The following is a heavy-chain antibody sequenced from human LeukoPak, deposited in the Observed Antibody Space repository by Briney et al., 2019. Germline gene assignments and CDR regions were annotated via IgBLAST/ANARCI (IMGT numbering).Heavy chain of an antibody. V-gene: IGHV3-48*02. CDR2: IYSSDTT. CDR1: GFTFSGYA. CDR3: ARDLHYAFDI. D-gene: IGHD3-10*01. Sequence: GGSLKLSCAASGFTFSGYAMNWVRQAPGKGLEWVSHIYSSDTTYADSVKGRFTISRDNAKNSLYLQMNSLRDEDTAVYYCARDLHYAFDIWGQGTMVTASS. J-gene: IGHJ3*02.